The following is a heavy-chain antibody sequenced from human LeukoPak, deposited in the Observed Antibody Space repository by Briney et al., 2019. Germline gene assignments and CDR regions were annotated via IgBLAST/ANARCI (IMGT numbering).Heavy chain of an antibody. D-gene: IGHD4-17*01. CDR2: IGGGGGST. CDR1: GGSVSSGSYY. J-gene: IGHJ4*02. V-gene: IGHV3-23*01. Sequence: PSETLSLTCTVSGGSVSSGSYYWSWVRQAPGKGLEWVSGIGGGGGSTYYADSVKGRFTISRDNSKNTLYLQMNSLRVEDTAVYYCAKEPTVTRLHYYFDYWGQGTLVTVSS. CDR3: AKEPTVTRLHYYFDY.